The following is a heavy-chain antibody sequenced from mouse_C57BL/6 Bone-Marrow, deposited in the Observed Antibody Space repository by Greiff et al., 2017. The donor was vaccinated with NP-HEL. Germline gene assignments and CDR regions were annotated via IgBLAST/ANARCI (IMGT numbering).Heavy chain of an antibody. J-gene: IGHJ1*03. V-gene: IGHV2-6*03. CDR2: IWSDGST. Sequence: QVQLKESGPGLVAPSQSLSITCTVSGFSLTSYGVHWVRQPPGKGLEWLVVIWSDGSTTYNSALKSRLSISKDNSKSQVFLKMNSLQTDDTAMYYCARAYGSSFRSYWYFDVWGTGTTVTVSS. CDR3: ARAYGSSFRSYWYFDV. CDR1: GFSLTSYG. D-gene: IGHD1-1*01.